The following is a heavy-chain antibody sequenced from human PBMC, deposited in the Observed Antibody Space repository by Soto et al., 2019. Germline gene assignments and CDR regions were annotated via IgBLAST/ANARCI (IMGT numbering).Heavy chain of an antibody. D-gene: IGHD3-3*01. CDR1: GFTFSNHA. CDR3: AKGHDFRSGYTYYYGMYV. J-gene: IGHJ6*02. CDR2: ISGSGGST. V-gene: IGHV3-23*01. Sequence: GSLRLSCAASGFTFSNHAMNWVRQAPGKGLEWVSAISGSGGSTSYGASVKGRFTISRDNSGNTLYLQMNSLRADDTAVYFCAKGHDFRSGYTYYYGMYVWGQGTTVTVSS.